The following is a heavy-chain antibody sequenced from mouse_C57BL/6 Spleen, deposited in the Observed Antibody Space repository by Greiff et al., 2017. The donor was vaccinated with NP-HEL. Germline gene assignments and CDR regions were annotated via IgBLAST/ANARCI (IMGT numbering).Heavy chain of an antibody. CDR3: ASYDYDYAMDY. CDR1: GFSLTSYA. D-gene: IGHD2-4*01. Sequence: QVQLKESGPGLVAPSQSLSITCTVSGFSLTSYAISWVRQPPGKGLEWLGVIWTGGGTHYNSALKYRLSISKDNSKNQVFLKMNSLQTDDTARYYCASYDYDYAMDYWGQGTSVTVSS. V-gene: IGHV2-9-1*01. CDR2: IWTGGGT. J-gene: IGHJ4*01.